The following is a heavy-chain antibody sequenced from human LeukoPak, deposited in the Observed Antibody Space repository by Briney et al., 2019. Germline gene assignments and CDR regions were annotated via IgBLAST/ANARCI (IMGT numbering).Heavy chain of an antibody. CDR3: ARSGRIEPYYDSSGYYFDY. J-gene: IGHJ4*02. CDR2: IIPIFGTA. CDR1: GYTFTSYD. V-gene: IGHV1-69*05. Sequence: PWASVKVSCKASGYTFTSYDINWVRQAPGQGLEWMGGIIPIFGTANYAQKFQGRVTITTDESTSTAYMELSSLRSEDTAVYYCARSGRIEPYYDSSGYYFDYWGQGTLVTVPS. D-gene: IGHD3-22*01.